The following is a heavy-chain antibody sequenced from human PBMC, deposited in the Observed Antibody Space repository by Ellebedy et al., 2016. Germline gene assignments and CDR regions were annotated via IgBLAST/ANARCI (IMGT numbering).Heavy chain of an antibody. D-gene: IGHD3-22*01. V-gene: IGHV4-59*13. J-gene: IGHJ3*02. CDR2: IYYSGNT. CDR1: GASISTYY. CDR3: AGADHYYDTRMGAFEI. Sequence: SETLSLXXTVPGASISTYYWSWFRQSPGRGLEWIGYIYYSGNTKNNPSFRGRVTISIDTSKNQFSLKLSSVTAADTAVYYCAGADHYYDTRMGAFEIWGQGTMVTVSS.